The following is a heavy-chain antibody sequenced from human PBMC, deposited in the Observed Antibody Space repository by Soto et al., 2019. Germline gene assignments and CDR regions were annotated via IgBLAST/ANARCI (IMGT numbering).Heavy chain of an antibody. V-gene: IGHV5-10-1*01. CDR1: GYSFTSYW. CDR3: ARLPNIVVVPAATMWFDP. D-gene: IGHD2-2*01. J-gene: IGHJ5*02. CDR2: IDPSATYT. Sequence: GESLKISCKGSGYSFTSYWISWVRQMPGKGREWMGMIDPSATYTIYSPSFQGHVTISADKSISTASLQSSSLKASDTAMYYCARLPNIVVVPAATMWFDPWGQGTLVTVSS.